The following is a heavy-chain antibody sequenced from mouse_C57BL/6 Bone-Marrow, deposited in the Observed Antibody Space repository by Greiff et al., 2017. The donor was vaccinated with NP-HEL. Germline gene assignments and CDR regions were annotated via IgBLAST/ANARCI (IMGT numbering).Heavy chain of an antibody. V-gene: IGHV1-19*01. CDR2: INPYNGGT. Sequence: EVQLQQSGPVLVKPGASVKMSCKASGYTFTDYYMNWVKQSHGKSLEWIGVINPYNGGTSYNQKFKGKATLTVDKSSSTAYMELNSLTSEDSAVYYWGKLGGTTPWDFDVWGTGTTVTVSS. CDR3: GKLGGTTPWDFDV. CDR1: GYTFTDYY. J-gene: IGHJ1*03. D-gene: IGHD1-1*01.